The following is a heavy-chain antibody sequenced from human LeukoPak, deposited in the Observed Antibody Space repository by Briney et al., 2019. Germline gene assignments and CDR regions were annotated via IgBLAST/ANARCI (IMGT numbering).Heavy chain of an antibody. J-gene: IGHJ4*02. D-gene: IGHD6-19*01. Sequence: SVKVFCKASGYTFTSYGISWVRQAPGQGLEWMGGIIPIFGTANYAQKFQGRVTITADKSTSTAYMELSSLRSEDTAVYYCARGSSGWSSYFDYWGQGTLVTVSS. CDR3: ARGSSGWSSYFDY. CDR1: GYTFTSYG. CDR2: IIPIFGTA. V-gene: IGHV1-69*06.